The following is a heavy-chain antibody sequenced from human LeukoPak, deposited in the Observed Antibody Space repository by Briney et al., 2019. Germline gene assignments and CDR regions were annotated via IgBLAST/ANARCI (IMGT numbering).Heavy chain of an antibody. Sequence: GASVKVSCKASGYTFTSYYMHWVRQAPGQGLEWMGIINPSGGSTSYAQKFQGRVTMTRDMSTSTVYMELSSLRSDDTAVYYCARDLSYYGSGSYYFDYWGQGTLVTVSS. D-gene: IGHD3-10*01. CDR2: INPSGGST. J-gene: IGHJ4*02. V-gene: IGHV1-46*01. CDR3: ARDLSYYGSGSYYFDY. CDR1: GYTFTSYY.